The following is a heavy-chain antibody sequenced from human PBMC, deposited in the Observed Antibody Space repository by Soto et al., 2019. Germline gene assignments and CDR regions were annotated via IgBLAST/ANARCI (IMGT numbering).Heavy chain of an antibody. Sequence: ASVKVSCKASGYSFTAFHMHWVRQAPGLGLEWMGIINPIIGPANIAQRFQGRVSLTSDASTSTVYMELSGLRSDDTAVYYCARARLRSLFFFLDYWGQGTPVTVSS. CDR2: INPIIGPA. CDR3: ARARLRSLFFFLDY. CDR1: GYSFTAFH. D-gene: IGHD3-16*01. J-gene: IGHJ4*02. V-gene: IGHV1-46*01.